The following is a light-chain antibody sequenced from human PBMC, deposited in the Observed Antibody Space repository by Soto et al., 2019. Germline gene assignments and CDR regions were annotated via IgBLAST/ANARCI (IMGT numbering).Light chain of an antibody. V-gene: IGKV3-15*01. CDR2: GAS. CDR1: QTVSDN. CDR3: QQYNIWHPLYT. Sequence: EIVLTQSPAILSASPGERATLSCRASQTVSDNLARYQQKPGQSPRLLIYGASTRATDIPVRFSGSGSGTEFTLTITSLQSEDFAVYYCQQYNIWHPLYTFGQGTKL. J-gene: IGKJ2*01.